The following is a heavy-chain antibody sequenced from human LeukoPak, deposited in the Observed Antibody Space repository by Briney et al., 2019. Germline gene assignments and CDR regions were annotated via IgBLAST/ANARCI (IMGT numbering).Heavy chain of an antibody. J-gene: IGHJ4*02. V-gene: IGHV3-7*01. Sequence: GGSLRLSCTASGLSFSGQWMNWIRQSPGQGLEWVANIKYDGSEKYYVDSVKGRFTISREDAKNSLSLQMDSVRPEDTAVYYCAFNNNFKYWGQGTLVIVSS. CDR2: IKYDGSEK. CDR3: AFNNNFKY. CDR1: GLSFSGQW. D-gene: IGHD1/OR15-1a*01.